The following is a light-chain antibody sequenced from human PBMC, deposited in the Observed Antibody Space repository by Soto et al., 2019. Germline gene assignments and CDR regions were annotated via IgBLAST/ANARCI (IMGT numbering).Light chain of an antibody. V-gene: IGKV3-11*01. CDR3: QQRSNWPLT. CDR2: DAS. J-gene: IGKJ4*01. Sequence: EIVLTQSPATLSLSPGETATLSCRASQSVSTYLAWYQQKPGQAPRLLIYDASNKATGIPARFSGSGSGTAFTLTISSLAPEDFAVYYCQQRSNWPLTFGGGAKVEIK. CDR1: QSVSTY.